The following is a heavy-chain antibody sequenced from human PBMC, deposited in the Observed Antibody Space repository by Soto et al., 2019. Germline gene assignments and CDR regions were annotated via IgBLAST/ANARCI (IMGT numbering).Heavy chain of an antibody. V-gene: IGHV4-4*02. CDR1: GGSISSSNW. Sequence: SETLSLTCAVSGGSISSSNWWSWVRQPQGKGLEWIGEIYHSGSTNYNPSLESRVTISLDTSKNQFSLDLTSVTAADTAVYYCVRGRILRLRFGDFDSWGQGTLVTVSS. CDR2: IYHSGST. CDR3: VRGRILRLRFGDFDS. D-gene: IGHD5-12*01. J-gene: IGHJ4*02.